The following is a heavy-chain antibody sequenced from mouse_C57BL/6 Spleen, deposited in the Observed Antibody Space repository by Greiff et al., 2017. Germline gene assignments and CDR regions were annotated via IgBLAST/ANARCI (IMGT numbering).Heavy chain of an antibody. CDR2: IYPRSGNT. Sequence: QVQLQQSGAELARPGASVKLSCKASGYTFTSYGISWVKQRTGQGLEWIGEIYPRSGNTYYNEKFKGKATLTADKSSSTAYMELRSLTSEDSAVYFCARRGIYYDYDFDYWGQGTTLTVSA. D-gene: IGHD2-4*01. J-gene: IGHJ2*01. CDR1: GYTFTSYG. CDR3: ARRGIYYDYDFDY. V-gene: IGHV1-81*01.